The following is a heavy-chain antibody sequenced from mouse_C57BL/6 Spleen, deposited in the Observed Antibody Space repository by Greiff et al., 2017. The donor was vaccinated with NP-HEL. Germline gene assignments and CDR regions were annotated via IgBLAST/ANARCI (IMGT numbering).Heavy chain of an antibody. V-gene: IGHV1-19*01. CDR1: GYTFTDYY. CDR2: INPYNGGT. J-gene: IGHJ2*01. CDR3: AREEYDYDRYFDY. Sequence: VQLQQSGPVLVKPGASVKMSCKASGYTFTDYYMNWVKQSHGKSLEWIGVINPYNGGTSYNQKFKGKATLTVDKSSSTAYMELNSLTSEDSAVYYCAREEYDYDRYFDYWGQGTTLTVSS. D-gene: IGHD2-4*01.